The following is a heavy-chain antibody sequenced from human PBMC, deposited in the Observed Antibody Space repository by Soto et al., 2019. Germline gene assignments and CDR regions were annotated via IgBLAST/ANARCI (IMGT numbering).Heavy chain of an antibody. CDR2: INHSGNT. V-gene: IGHV4-34*01. CDR3: ARGDFSFDY. Sequence: PSETLSLTCAVYGGSFSNYYWSWIRQPPGKGPEWIGEINHSGNTNYNPSLKSRVTLSTDASKNQFSLKLSSVTAADMAVYYCARGDFSFDYWGLGTLVTVSS. CDR1: GGSFSNYY. J-gene: IGHJ4*02.